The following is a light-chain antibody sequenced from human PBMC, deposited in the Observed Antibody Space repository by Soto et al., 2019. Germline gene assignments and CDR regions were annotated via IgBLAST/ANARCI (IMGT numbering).Light chain of an antibody. CDR3: QHYGGSPPRFT. CDR1: QGVSSTY. Sequence: EIVLTQSPGTLSLSPGGRATLSCRASQGVSSTYLAWYQLKPGQAPRLLIYGTSSRVTGIPDRFSGSGSGTDFTLTISRLEPEDFAVYYCQHYGGSPPRFTFGPGTKVDIK. CDR2: GTS. V-gene: IGKV3-20*01. J-gene: IGKJ3*01.